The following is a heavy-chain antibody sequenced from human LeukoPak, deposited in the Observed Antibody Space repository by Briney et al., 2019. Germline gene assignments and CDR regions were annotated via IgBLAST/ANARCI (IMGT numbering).Heavy chain of an antibody. CDR3: ARDRTPYGDYE. CDR2: ISAYNGNT. CDR1: GYTFTSYG. V-gene: IGHV1-18*01. Sequence: ASAKISCKASGYTFTSYGISWVRQAPGQGLEWMGWISAYNGNTNYAQKLQGRVTMTTDTSTSTAYMELRSVRSDDTAVYYCARDRTPYGDYEWGQRTLVTVS. D-gene: IGHD4-17*01. J-gene: IGHJ4*02.